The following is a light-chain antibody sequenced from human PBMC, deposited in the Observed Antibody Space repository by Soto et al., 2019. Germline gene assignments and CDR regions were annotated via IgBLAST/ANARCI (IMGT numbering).Light chain of an antibody. V-gene: IGLV2-11*01. J-gene: IGLJ1*01. Sequence: QSVLTQPRSVSGSPGQSVTISCTGTSSDVGGYNYVSWYQQHPGKAPKFMIYDVSERPSGVPDRFSGFKSGNTASLTISGLQAEDEADYYCCSYAGSYTYVFGTGTKVTVL. CDR2: DVS. CDR1: SSDVGGYNY. CDR3: CSYAGSYTYV.